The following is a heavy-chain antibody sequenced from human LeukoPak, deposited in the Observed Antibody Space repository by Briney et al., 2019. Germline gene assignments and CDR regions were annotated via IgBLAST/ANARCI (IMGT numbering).Heavy chain of an antibody. D-gene: IGHD3-3*01. CDR2: INPTGGST. V-gene: IGHV1-46*01. J-gene: IGHJ4*02. CDR3: ARDGGLLRFLDPNFDY. Sequence: GASVKVSCKASGYTFTSYYMHWVRQAPGQGLEWMGLINPTGGSTGYAQKFQGRVTMTRDMSTSTDYMELSSLRSEDTAVYYCARDGGLLRFLDPNFDYWGQGTLVTVSS. CDR1: GYTFTSYY.